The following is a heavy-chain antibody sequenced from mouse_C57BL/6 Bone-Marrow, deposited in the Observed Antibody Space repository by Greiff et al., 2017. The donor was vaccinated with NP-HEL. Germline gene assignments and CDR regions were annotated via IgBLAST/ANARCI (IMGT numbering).Heavy chain of an antibody. CDR3: TAHFGTPDDDAMDY. D-gene: IGHD1-1*01. CDR2: IDPENGDT. CDR1: GFNITDDY. J-gene: IGHJ4*01. V-gene: IGHV14-4*01. Sequence: VQLQQSGAELVRPGASVKLSCTASGFNITDDYMHWVKQRPEQGLEWIGWIDPENGDTEYASKFQGKATITADTSSTTAYLQLSSLTSEVTAVYYCTAHFGTPDDDAMDYWGRGNSVTVTA.